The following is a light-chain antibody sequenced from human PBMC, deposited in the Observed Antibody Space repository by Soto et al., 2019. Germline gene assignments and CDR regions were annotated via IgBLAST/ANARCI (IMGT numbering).Light chain of an antibody. V-gene: IGLV3-21*04. CDR3: QVWDSSSDHSGV. CDR1: NIGSKS. CDR2: YDS. J-gene: IGLJ1*01. Sequence: SYELTHPPSESVAQGNTASIIWGENNIGSKSVHWYQQKPGQAPVLVIYYDSDRPSGIPERFSGSNSGNTATLTISRVVSGDESDYSCQVWDSSSDHSGVFGTGTKVTVL.